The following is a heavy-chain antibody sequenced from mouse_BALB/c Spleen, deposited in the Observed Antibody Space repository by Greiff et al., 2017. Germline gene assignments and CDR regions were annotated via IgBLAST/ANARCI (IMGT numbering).Heavy chain of an antibody. Sequence: VQLVESGPGLVAPSQSLSITCTVSGFSLTSYGVHWVRQPPGKGLEWLGVIWAGGSTNYNSALMSRLSISKDNSKSQVFLKMNSLQTDDTAMYYCARDYYGSSYPFAYWGQGTLVTVSA. J-gene: IGHJ3*01. V-gene: IGHV2-9*02. CDR3: ARDYYGSSYPFAY. CDR1: GFSLTSYG. D-gene: IGHD1-1*01. CDR2: IWAGGST.